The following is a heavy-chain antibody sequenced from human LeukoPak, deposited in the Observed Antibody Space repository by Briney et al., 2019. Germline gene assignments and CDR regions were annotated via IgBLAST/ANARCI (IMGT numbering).Heavy chain of an antibody. J-gene: IGHJ5*02. CDR1: GGSISSYY. Sequence: SETLSLTCTVSGGSISSYYWSWIRQPAGKGLEWIGRIYTSGSTNYNPSLKSRVTMSVDTSKNQFSLKLSSVTAGDTAVYYCARGNFVFNWFDPWGQGTLVTVSS. CDR2: IYTSGST. V-gene: IGHV4-4*07. CDR3: ARGNFVFNWFDP. D-gene: IGHD6-6*01.